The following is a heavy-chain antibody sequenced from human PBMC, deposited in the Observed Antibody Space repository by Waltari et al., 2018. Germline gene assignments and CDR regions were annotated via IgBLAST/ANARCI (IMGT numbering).Heavy chain of an antibody. CDR1: GFTFDDYA. CDR2: ISWNSGSI. D-gene: IGHD3-3*01. J-gene: IGHJ4*02. CDR3: ARSIFGVVTYNEHFDY. Sequence: EVQLVESGGGLVQPGRSLRLSCAASGFTFDDYAMHWVRQAPGKGLEWVSGISWNSGSIGYADSVKGRFTISRDNAKNSLYLQMNSLRAEDTALYYCARSIFGVVTYNEHFDYWGQGTLVTVSS. V-gene: IGHV3-9*01.